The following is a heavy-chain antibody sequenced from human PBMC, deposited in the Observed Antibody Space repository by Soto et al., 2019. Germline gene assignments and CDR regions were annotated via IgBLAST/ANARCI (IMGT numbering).Heavy chain of an antibody. CDR1: GVAVSANY. CDR3: TRLSSPLPYSFFDP. J-gene: IGHJ5*02. D-gene: IGHD3-16*02. CDR2: IYTDGTT. V-gene: IGHV3-53*01. Sequence: GGSLRLSCAASGVAVSANYVSWVRQAPGKGLEWVSLIYTDGTTYYADSVKGRFTFSRDNSKNSLYLQMNSLRAEDTAVYYCTRLSSPLPYSFFDPWGPGTLVTVSS.